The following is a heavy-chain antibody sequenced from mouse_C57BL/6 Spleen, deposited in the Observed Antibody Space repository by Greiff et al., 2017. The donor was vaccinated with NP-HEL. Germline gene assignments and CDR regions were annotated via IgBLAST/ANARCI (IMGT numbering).Heavy chain of an antibody. J-gene: IGHJ4*01. CDR2: ISNGGGST. Sequence: EVKLVESGGGLVQPGGGMKREGGEGGGSGRGEDGVGGGGAGGRWLEWVAYISNGGGSTYYPDTVKGRFTISRDNAKNTLYLQMSRLKSEDTAMYYCARSDYYGSRDYAMDYWGQGTSVTVSS. CDR3: ARSDYYGSRDYAMDY. V-gene: IGHV5-12*01. CDR1: GGSGRGED. D-gene: IGHD1-1*01.